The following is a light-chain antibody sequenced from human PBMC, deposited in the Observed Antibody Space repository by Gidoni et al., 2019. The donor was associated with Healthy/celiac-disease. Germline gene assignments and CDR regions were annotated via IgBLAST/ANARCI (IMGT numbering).Light chain of an antibody. Sequence: ESVLTQSPATLSLSPGERATLSCRASQSVSSYLAWYQQKPGHAPRLLIYAASNRATGIPARFSGSVSGTDFTLPISSLEPEDFAVYYCQQRSNWPGFGQGTKVEIK. J-gene: IGKJ1*01. CDR1: QSVSSY. CDR2: AAS. CDR3: QQRSNWPG. V-gene: IGKV3-11*01.